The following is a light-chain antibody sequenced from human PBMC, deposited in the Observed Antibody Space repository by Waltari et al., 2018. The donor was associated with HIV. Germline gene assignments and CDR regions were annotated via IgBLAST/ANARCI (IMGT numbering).Light chain of an antibody. J-gene: IGKJ1*01. CDR2: WAS. CDR1: QSVLYNSNNKNY. CDR3: QQYYSTPWT. Sequence: DIVMTQSPDSLAVSLGERAPIHCKSSQSVLYNSNNKNYLAWYQQKPGQPPTLLIYWASTRESGVPDRFSGSGSGTDFTLTISSLQAEDVALYYCQQYYSTPWTFGQGTKVEIK. V-gene: IGKV4-1*01.